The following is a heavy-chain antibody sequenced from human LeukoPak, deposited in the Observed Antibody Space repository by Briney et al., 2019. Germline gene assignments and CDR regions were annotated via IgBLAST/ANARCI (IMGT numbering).Heavy chain of an antibody. V-gene: IGHV3-33*07. J-gene: IGHJ3*02. CDR1: GFTFNRYW. Sequence: GGSLRLSCAASGFTFNRYWMSWVRQAPGKGLEWVAVIWYDGSNKFYADSVRGRFTISRDNSKNTLYVQMNSLRAEDTAVYYCARGRGSGWYDAFDIWGQGTMVTVSS. CDR3: ARGRGSGWYDAFDI. CDR2: IWYDGSNK. D-gene: IGHD6-19*01.